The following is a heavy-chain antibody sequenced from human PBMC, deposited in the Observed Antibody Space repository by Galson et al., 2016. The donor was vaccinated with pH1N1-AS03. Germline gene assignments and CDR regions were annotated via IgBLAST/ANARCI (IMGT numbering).Heavy chain of an antibody. CDR1: GFTFSNYL. CDR3: AREPIASGPYYYYYGMDV. CDR2: TSYDGNSK. J-gene: IGHJ6*02. V-gene: IGHV3-30-3*01. Sequence: SLRLSCAASGFTFSNYLMHWVRQAPGKGLEWVADTSYDGNSKYYADSVKGRFTISRDNSNDLLYLQMNSLRAEDTAVYYCAREPIASGPYYYYYGMDVWGQGTTVTVSS.